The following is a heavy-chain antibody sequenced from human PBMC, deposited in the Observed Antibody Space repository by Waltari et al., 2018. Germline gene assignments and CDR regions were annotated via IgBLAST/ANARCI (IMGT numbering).Heavy chain of an antibody. Sequence: VHLQHWVPGLFKLSVTLSLTSPVYAASFRGYYWSWIRQPPGKGLEWIGEINHSGSTNYNPSRKSRVTISVDTSKNQFSLKLSSVTAADTAVYYCAREPYGGNDYWGQGTLVTVSS. D-gene: IGHD4-17*01. CDR1: AASFRGYY. CDR3: AREPYGGNDY. V-gene: IGHV4-34*01. CDR2: INHSGST. J-gene: IGHJ4*02.